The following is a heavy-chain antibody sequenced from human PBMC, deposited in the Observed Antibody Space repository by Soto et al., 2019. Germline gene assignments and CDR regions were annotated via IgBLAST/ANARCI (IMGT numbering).Heavy chain of an antibody. CDR2: IDSGGRI. J-gene: IGHJ4*02. D-gene: IGHD3-10*01. Sequence: EVQLVESGGGLVQPGGSLRLSCAASGFTVSNFYMAWVRQAPGKGLEWVSLIDSGGRISYADSVRGRFTTSRDNSKNTMYLQMSSLRVEDTAVYYCAGDGSERPEEYWGQGTLVTVSS. CDR1: GFTVSNFY. V-gene: IGHV3-66*01. CDR3: AGDGSERPEEY.